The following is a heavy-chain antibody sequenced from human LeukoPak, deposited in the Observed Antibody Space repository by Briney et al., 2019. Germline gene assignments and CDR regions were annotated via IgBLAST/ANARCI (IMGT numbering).Heavy chain of an antibody. Sequence: SETLSLTCTVSGGSISSGDYYWSWIRQPPGKGLEWIGYIYYSGSTYYNPSLRSRVTISVDTSKNQFSLKLSSVTAADTAVYYCAREFVGFGALDYWGQGTLVTVSS. V-gene: IGHV4-30-4*01. CDR1: GGSISSGDYY. CDR3: AREFVGFGALDY. J-gene: IGHJ4*02. D-gene: IGHD3-10*01. CDR2: IYYSGST.